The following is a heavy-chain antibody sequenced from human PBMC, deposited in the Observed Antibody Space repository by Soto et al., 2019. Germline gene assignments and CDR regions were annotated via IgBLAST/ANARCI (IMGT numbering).Heavy chain of an antibody. V-gene: IGHV1-18*01. CDR2: ISAYNGNT. CDR1: GYTFTSYG. J-gene: IGHJ5*02. D-gene: IGHD2-2*01. Sequence: ASVKVSCKASGYTFTSYGISWVRQAPGQGLEWMGWISAYNGNTNYAQKLQGRVTMTTDTSTSTAYMELRSLRSDDTAVYYCARDDSADVVVPAAMDWFDPWGQGTLVTIS. CDR3: ARDDSADVVVPAAMDWFDP.